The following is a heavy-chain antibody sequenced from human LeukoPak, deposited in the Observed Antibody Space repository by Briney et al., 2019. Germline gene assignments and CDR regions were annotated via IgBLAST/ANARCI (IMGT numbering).Heavy chain of an antibody. Sequence: ASVKVSCKASGYTITSYGISWVRQAPGQGLEWMGWISGYNGNTNYAQSLQGRVTMTTDTSTSTAYMELRSLRSDDTAVYYCARGRYCSGESCHNIYYYYMDVWGKGTTVTVSS. CDR2: ISGYNGNT. CDR3: ARGRYCSGESCHNIYYYYMDV. J-gene: IGHJ6*03. V-gene: IGHV1-18*01. CDR1: GYTITSYG. D-gene: IGHD2-15*01.